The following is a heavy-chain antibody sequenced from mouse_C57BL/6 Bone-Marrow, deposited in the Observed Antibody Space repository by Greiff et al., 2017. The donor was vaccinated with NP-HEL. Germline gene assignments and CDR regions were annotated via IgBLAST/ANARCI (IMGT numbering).Heavy chain of an antibody. Sequence: EVKLQESGGGLVQPGGSLSLSCAASGFTFTDYYMSWVRQPPGKALEWLGFIRNKANGYTTEYSASVKGRFTISRDNSQSILYLQMNALRAEDSATYYCASPATVVAPYAMDYWGQGTSVTVSS. CDR3: ASPATVVAPYAMDY. J-gene: IGHJ4*01. CDR2: IRNKANGYTT. D-gene: IGHD1-1*01. CDR1: GFTFTDYY. V-gene: IGHV7-3*01.